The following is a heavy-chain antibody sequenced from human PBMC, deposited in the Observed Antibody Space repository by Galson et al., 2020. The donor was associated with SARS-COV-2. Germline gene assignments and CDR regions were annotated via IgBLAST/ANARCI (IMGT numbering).Heavy chain of an antibody. CDR3: AKGYCSSTSCYAAVVDY. CDR1: GFTFSSYW. J-gene: IGHJ4*02. Sequence: GSLRLSCAASGFTFSSYWMSWVRQAPGKGLEWVANIKQDGSEKYYVDSVKGRFTISRDNAKNSLYLQMNSLRAEDTAVYYCAKGYCSSTSCYAAVVDYWGQGTLVTVSS. V-gene: IGHV3-7*01. CDR2: IKQDGSEK. D-gene: IGHD2-2*01.